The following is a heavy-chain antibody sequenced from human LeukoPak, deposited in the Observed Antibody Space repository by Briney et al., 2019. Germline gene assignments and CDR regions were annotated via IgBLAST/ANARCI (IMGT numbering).Heavy chain of an antibody. J-gene: IGHJ4*02. CDR3: AREGSGYSYGYGVVDY. V-gene: IGHV1-69*04. D-gene: IGHD5-18*01. CDR1: GGTFSSYT. Sequence: SVKVSCKASGGTFSSYTISWVRQAPGQGLEWMGRIIPILGIANYAQKFQGRVTITADKSTSTAYMELSSLRSEDTAVYYCAREGSGYSYGYGVVDYWGQGTLVTVSS. CDR2: IIPILGIA.